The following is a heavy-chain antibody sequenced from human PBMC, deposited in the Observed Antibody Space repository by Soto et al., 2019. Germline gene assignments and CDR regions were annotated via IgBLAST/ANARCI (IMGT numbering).Heavy chain of an antibody. CDR2: IKHDGSEK. CDR1: GFTFSSFW. D-gene: IGHD1-26*01. Sequence: GGSRRLSCAASGFTFSSFWMTWVRQAPGKGLEWVANIKHDGSEKYYVESVKGRFTISRDNARNSLFPEMKSLRSEDTAVYSCVRDRSGSYLEGFDYWGQGTLVTVSS. J-gene: IGHJ4*02. CDR3: VRDRSGSYLEGFDY. V-gene: IGHV3-7*01.